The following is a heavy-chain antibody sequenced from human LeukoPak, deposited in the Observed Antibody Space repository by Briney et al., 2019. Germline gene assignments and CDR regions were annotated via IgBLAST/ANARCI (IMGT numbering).Heavy chain of an antibody. CDR3: AGGGGIWFGELLYSHQFDY. CDR2: VYYTGST. Sequence: SETLSLTCTVSGGSISSYYWSWVRQPPGKGLEWIGFVYYTGSTNYNPSLKSRVTISVDTSKNQFSLKLSSVTDADTAVYYCAGGGGIWFGELLYSHQFDYWGQETLVTVSS. CDR1: GGSISSYY. D-gene: IGHD3-10*01. V-gene: IGHV4-59*01. J-gene: IGHJ4*02.